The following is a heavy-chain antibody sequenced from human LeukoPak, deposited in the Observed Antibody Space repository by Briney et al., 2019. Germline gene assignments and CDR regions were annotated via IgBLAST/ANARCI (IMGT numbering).Heavy chain of an antibody. D-gene: IGHD5-12*01. CDR2: INTNTGNP. CDR3: AREGLAIVATPLGAFDI. J-gene: IGHJ3*02. V-gene: IGHV7-4-1*02. Sequence: GASVKVSCKASGGTFSSYAISWVRQAPGQGLEWMGWINTNTGNPTYAQGFTGRFVFSLDTSVSTAYLQISSLKAEDTAVYYCAREGLAIVATPLGAFDIWGQGTMVTVSS. CDR1: GGTFSSYA.